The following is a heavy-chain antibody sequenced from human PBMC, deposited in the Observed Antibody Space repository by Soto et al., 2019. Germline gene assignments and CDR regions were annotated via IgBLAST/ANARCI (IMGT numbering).Heavy chain of an antibody. CDR1: GFTFSSYA. J-gene: IGHJ6*02. D-gene: IGHD6-25*01. V-gene: IGHV3-23*01. CDR3: AKGKVAARYYYYYGMDV. CDR2: ISGSGGST. Sequence: GGSLRLSCAASGFTFSSYAMSWVRQAPGKGLEWVSAISGSGGSTYYADSVKGRFTISRDNSKNTLYLQMNSLRAEDTAVYYCAKGKVAARYYYYYGMDVWGQGTTVTSP.